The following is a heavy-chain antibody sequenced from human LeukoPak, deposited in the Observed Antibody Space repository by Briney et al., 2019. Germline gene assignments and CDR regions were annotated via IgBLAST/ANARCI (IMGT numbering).Heavy chain of an antibody. D-gene: IGHD3-22*01. CDR3: ARHFSITMIVVWYFDL. Sequence: GGSLRLSCAASGFTFSSYWMHWVRQAPGKGLVWVSRINTDGSSTSYADSVKGRFTISRDNAKNTLYLQMNSLRAEDTAVYYCARHFSITMIVVWYFDLWGRGTLVTVSS. CDR1: GFTFSSYW. CDR2: INTDGSST. J-gene: IGHJ2*01. V-gene: IGHV3-74*01.